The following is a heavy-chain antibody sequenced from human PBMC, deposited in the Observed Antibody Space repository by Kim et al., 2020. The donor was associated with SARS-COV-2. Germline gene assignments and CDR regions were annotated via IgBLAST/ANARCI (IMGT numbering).Heavy chain of an antibody. J-gene: IGHJ4*02. V-gene: IGHV4-39*01. Sequence: STNDNPSHKSRVTISVDTSKNQFSLKLSSVTAADTAVYYCARRGGWKIDYWGQGTLVTVSS. D-gene: IGHD6-19*01. CDR3: ARRGGWKIDY. CDR2: ST.